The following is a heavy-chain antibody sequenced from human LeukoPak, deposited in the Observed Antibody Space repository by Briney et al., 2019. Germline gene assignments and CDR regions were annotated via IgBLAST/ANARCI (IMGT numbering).Heavy chain of an antibody. V-gene: IGHV3-7*01. CDR1: GFTFSSYW. D-gene: IGHD3-10*01. Sequence: PGGSLRLSCAASGFTFSSYWISWVRQAPGKGLEWVANIKQDGSEKYYVDSVKGRFTISRDNAKNSLYLQMNSLRAEDTAVYYCARYYYGSGNFDYWGQGTLVTVSS. J-gene: IGHJ4*02. CDR3: ARYYYGSGNFDY. CDR2: IKQDGSEK.